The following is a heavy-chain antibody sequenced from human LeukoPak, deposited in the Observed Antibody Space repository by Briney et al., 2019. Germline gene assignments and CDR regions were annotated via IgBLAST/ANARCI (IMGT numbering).Heavy chain of an antibody. CDR1: GGSISSGYYY. V-gene: IGHV4-30-4*02. CDR3: ARGRGLDY. CDR2: IYYSGST. Sequence: SETLSLTCTVSGGSISSGYYYWNWIRQPPGKGLEWIGNIYYSGSTYYNPSLKSRVTISVDTSKNEFSLKLSSVNAADTAVYYCARGRGLDYWGQGTLVTVSS. D-gene: IGHD2-15*01. J-gene: IGHJ4*02.